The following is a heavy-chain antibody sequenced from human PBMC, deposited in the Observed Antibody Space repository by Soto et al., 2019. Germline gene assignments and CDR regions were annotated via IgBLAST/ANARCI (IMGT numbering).Heavy chain of an antibody. V-gene: IGHV1-24*01. CDR2: FDPEDGET. D-gene: IGHD6-13*01. CDR3: ATELHAAAAQFTDAFDI. CDR1: GYTLTELS. Sequence: GASVKVSCKVSGYTLTELSMHWVRQAPGKGREWMGGFDPEDGETIYAQKFEGRVTMTEDTSTDTAYMELSSLRSEDTAVYYCATELHAAAAQFTDAFDIWGQGTMVTVSS. J-gene: IGHJ3*02.